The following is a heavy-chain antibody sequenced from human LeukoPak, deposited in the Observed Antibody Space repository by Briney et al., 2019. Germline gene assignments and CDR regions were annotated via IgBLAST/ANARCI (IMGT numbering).Heavy chain of an antibody. J-gene: IGHJ4*02. CDR1: GYTFTSYG. CDR2: INPSGGST. Sequence: RASVKVSCKASGYTFTSYGISWVRQAPGQGLEWMGIINPSGGSTSYAQKFQGRVTTTRDTSTSTVYMELSSLRSEDTAVYYCARDLYGDYEVQAPSHWGQGTLVTVSS. D-gene: IGHD4-17*01. CDR3: ARDLYGDYEVQAPSH. V-gene: IGHV1-46*01.